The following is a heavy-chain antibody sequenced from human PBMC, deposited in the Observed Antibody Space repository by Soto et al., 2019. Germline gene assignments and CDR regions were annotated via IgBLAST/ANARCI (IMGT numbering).Heavy chain of an antibody. CDR1: GYTFTNYW. D-gene: IGHD6-6*01. CDR2: IYPGGSET. Sequence: PGESLKISCKTSGYTFTNYWIAWVRQMPGKGLEWMGIIYPGGSETRYSPSFQGQVSILADKSISTAYLQWSSLKASDTAMYYCASRDSSSIKTEHYYYYGMDVWGQGTTVTVSS. J-gene: IGHJ6*02. V-gene: IGHV5-51*01. CDR3: ASRDSSSIKTEHYYYYGMDV.